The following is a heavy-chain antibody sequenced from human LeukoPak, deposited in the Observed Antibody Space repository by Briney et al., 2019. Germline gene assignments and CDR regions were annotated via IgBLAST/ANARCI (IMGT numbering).Heavy chain of an antibody. CDR1: GGTFSSYA. CDR2: IIPIFGTA. D-gene: IGHD2-2*02. J-gene: IGHJ6*02. CDR3: ARRGIGCSSTSCYTYYYCGMDV. V-gene: IGHV1-69*13. Sequence: GASVKVSCKASGGTFSSYAISWVRQAPGQGLEWMGGIIPIFGTANYAQKFQGRVTITADESTSTAYMELSSLRSEDTAVYYCARRGIGCSSTSCYTYYYCGMDVWGQGTTVTVSS.